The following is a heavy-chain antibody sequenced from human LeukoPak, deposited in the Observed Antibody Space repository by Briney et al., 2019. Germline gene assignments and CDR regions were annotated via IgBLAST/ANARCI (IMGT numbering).Heavy chain of an antibody. CDR3: ARGGDPGSVDY. CDR2: IKEDGSEK. Sequence: GGSLRLSCEVSGFSFSTYWMGWVRQAPGKGLEWVANIKEDGSEKYYVDSVKGRITIPRDNVKNSLYLQMNSLRAEDTAVYYCARGGDPGSVDYWGQGTLVTVSS. V-gene: IGHV3-7*01. J-gene: IGHJ4*02. CDR1: GFSFSTYW. D-gene: IGHD3-10*01.